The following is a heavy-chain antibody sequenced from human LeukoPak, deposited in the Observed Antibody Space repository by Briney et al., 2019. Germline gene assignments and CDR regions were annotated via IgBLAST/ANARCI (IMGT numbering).Heavy chain of an antibody. D-gene: IGHD5-18*01. J-gene: IGHJ4*02. CDR2: IWYDGSNK. V-gene: IGHV3-33*01. Sequence: PGGSLRLSCAASGFTFSSYGMHWVRQAPGKGLEWVAVIWYDGSNKYYADSVKGRFTISRDNSKNTLYLQMNSLRAEDTAVYCCARRGYSYGSPADYWGQGTLVTVSS. CDR1: GFTFSSYG. CDR3: ARRGYSYGSPADY.